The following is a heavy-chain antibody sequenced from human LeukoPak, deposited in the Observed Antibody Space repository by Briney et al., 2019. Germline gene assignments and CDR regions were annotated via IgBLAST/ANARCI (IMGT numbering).Heavy chain of an antibody. Sequence: SETLSLTCTVSGGSISSYYWSWIRQPPGKGLEWIGYIYYSGSTNYNPSLKSRVTISVDTSKNQFSLKLSPVTAADTAVYYCARGGYSYGYYGMDVWGQGTTVTVSS. D-gene: IGHD5-18*01. V-gene: IGHV4-59*01. J-gene: IGHJ6*02. CDR3: ARGGYSYGYYGMDV. CDR2: IYYSGST. CDR1: GGSISSYY.